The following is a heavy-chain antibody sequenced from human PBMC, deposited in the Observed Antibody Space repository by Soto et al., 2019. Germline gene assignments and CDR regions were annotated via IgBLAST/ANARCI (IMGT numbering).Heavy chain of an antibody. CDR2: IYYSGST. V-gene: IGHV4-30-4*01. J-gene: IGHJ3*02. CDR1: GGSISSGDYY. CDR3: AQYCIGRSFDI. Sequence: QVQLQESGPGLVKPSQTLSLTCTVSGGSISSGDYYWSWIRQPPGKGLEWIGYIYYSGSTYYNPSLKSRVNISVDPSKIQFSLKLCSVTVAESAVYYWAQYCIGRSFDIWGQGTMVTVSS. D-gene: IGHD2-8*02.